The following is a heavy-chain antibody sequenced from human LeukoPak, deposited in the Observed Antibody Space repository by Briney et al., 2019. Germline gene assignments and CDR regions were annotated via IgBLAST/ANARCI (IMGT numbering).Heavy chain of an antibody. V-gene: IGHV4-59*08. CDR2: IFYSGST. J-gene: IGHJ4*02. Sequence: PSETLALTCTVSGGSISGYYWSWIRQPPGKGLECIGYIFYSGSTNYNPSFKSRVSISLDTSKSQFSLKLTSVTAADTAMYYCARLGFRTGDNSLADYWGRGTQVTVSS. D-gene: IGHD2-8*02. CDR1: GGSISGYY. CDR3: ARLGFRTGDNSLADY.